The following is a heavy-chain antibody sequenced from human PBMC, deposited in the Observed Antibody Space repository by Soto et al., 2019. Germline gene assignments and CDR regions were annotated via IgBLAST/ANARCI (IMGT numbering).Heavy chain of an antibody. CDR2: IGTAGDT. V-gene: IGHV3-13*01. D-gene: IGHD3-3*01. J-gene: IGHJ6*02. CDR1: GFTFSSYD. Sequence: GGSLRLSCAASGFTFSSYDMHWVRQATGKGLEWVSAIGTAGDTYYPGSVKGRFTISRENAKNSLYLQMHSLRAEDTAVYYCARDGVVSLEDRDYYGMDVWGQGTTVTVSS. CDR3: ARDGVVSLEDRDYYGMDV.